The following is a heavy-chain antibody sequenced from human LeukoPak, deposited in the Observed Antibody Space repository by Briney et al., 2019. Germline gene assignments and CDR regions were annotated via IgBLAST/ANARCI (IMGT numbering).Heavy chain of an antibody. CDR1: GGSFSGYY. D-gene: IGHD4-17*01. Sequence: SETLSLTCAVYGGSFSGYYWSWIRQPPGKGLEWIGEISHSGSTNYNPSLKSRVTISVDTSKNQFSLKLSSVTAADTAVYYCAREGVGVTTVTIMYYFDYWGQGTLVTVSS. CDR3: AREGVGVTTVTIMYYFDY. V-gene: IGHV4-34*01. CDR2: ISHSGST. J-gene: IGHJ4*02.